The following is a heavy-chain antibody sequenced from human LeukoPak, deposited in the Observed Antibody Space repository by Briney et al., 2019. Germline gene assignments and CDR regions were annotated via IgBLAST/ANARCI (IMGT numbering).Heavy chain of an antibody. Sequence: SETLSLTCTVSGYSISSGYYWGWIRQPPGKGLEWIGSIYHSGSTYYNPSLKSRVTISVDTSKNQFSLKLSSVTAADTAVYYCARALPVESSSSWLYYYYYYMDVWGKGTTVTVSS. CDR1: GYSISSGYY. V-gene: IGHV4-38-2*02. J-gene: IGHJ6*03. D-gene: IGHD6-13*01. CDR2: IYHSGST. CDR3: ARALPVESSSSWLYYYYYYMDV.